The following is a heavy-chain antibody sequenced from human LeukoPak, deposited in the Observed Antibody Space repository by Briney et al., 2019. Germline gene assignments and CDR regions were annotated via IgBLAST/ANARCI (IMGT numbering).Heavy chain of an antibody. CDR3: ARHEYSGSYYGLSWFDP. CDR1: GGSISSSGYY. Sequence: PSETLSLTCTVSGGSISSSGYYWGWIRQPPGKGLEWIASIYYSGSTYYNPSLKSRVTISVDTSKNQLSLKLSSLTAADTAVYYCARHEYSGSYYGLSWFDPWGQGTLITVSS. D-gene: IGHD1-26*01. J-gene: IGHJ5*02. V-gene: IGHV4-39*01. CDR2: IYYSGST.